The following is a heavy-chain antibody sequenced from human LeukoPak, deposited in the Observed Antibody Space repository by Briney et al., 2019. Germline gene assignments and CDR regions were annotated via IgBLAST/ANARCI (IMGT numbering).Heavy chain of an antibody. D-gene: IGHD3-3*01. J-gene: IGHJ4*02. CDR1: GFTFSSYW. V-gene: IGHV3-7*01. CDR3: AGDFDYFDY. CDR2: IRQDGSEK. Sequence: GGSLRLSCAASGFTFSSYWMSWVRQAPGKGLEWVANIRQDGSEKGYVDSVKGRFTISRDNAKKSLFLQMNSLRAEDTAVYYCAGDFDYFDYWGQGTLVTVSS.